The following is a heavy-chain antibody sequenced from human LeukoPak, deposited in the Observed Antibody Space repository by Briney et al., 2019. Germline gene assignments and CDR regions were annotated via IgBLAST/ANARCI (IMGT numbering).Heavy chain of an antibody. V-gene: IGHV3-15*01. Sequence: GGSLRLSCAASGFTFSNAWMSWVRQAPGKGLEWVGRIKSKTDGGTTDYAAPVKGRFTISRDDSKNTLYLQMNSLKTEDTAVYYCTTVSDYDILTGYYMSHYFDYWGQGTLVTVSS. CDR3: TTVSDYDILTGYYMSHYFDY. CDR1: GFTFSNAW. J-gene: IGHJ4*02. D-gene: IGHD3-9*01. CDR2: IKSKTDGGTT.